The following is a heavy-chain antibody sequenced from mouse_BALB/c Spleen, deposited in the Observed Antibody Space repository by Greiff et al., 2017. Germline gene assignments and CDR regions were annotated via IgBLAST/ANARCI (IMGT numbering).Heavy chain of an antibody. D-gene: IGHD2-10*02. J-gene: IGHJ1*01. CDR2: ISDGGSYT. CDR1: GFTFSDYY. CDR3: ARDGKYGNRYFDV. Sequence: EVMLVESGGGLVKPGGSLKLSCAASGFTFSDYYMYWVRQTPEKRLEWVATISDGGSYTYYPDSVKGRFTISRDNAKNNLYLQMSSLKSEDTAMYYCARDGKYGNRYFDVWGAGTTVTVSS. V-gene: IGHV5-4*02.